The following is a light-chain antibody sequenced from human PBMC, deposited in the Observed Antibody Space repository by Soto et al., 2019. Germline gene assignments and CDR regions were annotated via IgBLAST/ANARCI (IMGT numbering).Light chain of an antibody. Sequence: EVVITQSPATLSLSPGDKVSLSCRANQTISNTLAWYQQKPGQAPRVLIYDASNRATGIPARFSGSGSGTDFTLTISSLEPEDFAVYYCQQRSNCPITFGQGTRLEIK. CDR1: QTISNT. J-gene: IGKJ5*01. V-gene: IGKV3-11*01. CDR3: QQRSNCPIT. CDR2: DAS.